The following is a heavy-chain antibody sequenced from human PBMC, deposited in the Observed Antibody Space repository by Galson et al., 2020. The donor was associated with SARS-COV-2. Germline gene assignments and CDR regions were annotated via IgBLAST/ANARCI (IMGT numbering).Heavy chain of an antibody. CDR2: IWHDGSIK. CDR3: ARDRGIEAARTRYGMDV. V-gene: IGHV3-33*01. CDR1: GFTFSSCG. D-gene: IGHD6-13*01. J-gene: IGHJ6*02. Sequence: QLGESLKISCAASGFTFSSCGMHWVRQAPGKGLEWLAIIWHDGSIKYYADSVKGRFTISSDNSKNTVYLQMNSLRAEDTAVYYCARDRGIEAARTRYGMDVWGQGTTVSVSS.